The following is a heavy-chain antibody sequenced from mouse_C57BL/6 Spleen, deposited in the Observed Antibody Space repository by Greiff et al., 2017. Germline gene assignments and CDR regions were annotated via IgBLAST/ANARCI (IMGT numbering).Heavy chain of an antibody. V-gene: IGHV5-17*01. CDR3: ASYYGSIDWYFDV. CDR2: ISSGSSTI. D-gene: IGHD1-1*01. Sequence: EVKLMESGGGLVKPGGSLKLSCAASGFTFSDYGMHWVRQAPEKGLEWVAYISSGSSTIYYADTVKGRFTISRDNAKNTLFLQMTSLRSEDTAMYYCASYYGSIDWYFDVWGTGTTVTVSS. J-gene: IGHJ1*03. CDR1: GFTFSDYG.